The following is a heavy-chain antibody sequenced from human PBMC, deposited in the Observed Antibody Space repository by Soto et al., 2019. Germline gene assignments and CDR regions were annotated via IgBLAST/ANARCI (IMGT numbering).Heavy chain of an antibody. Sequence: GGSLRLSCAASGFTFSNHFISWVRQAPGKGLEWVSAISDSGDNTYYADSVKGRFTISRDNSKNTVFLQMNSLRADDTAVYYCAKGCYCGVISCWGLKASWGQGTLVTVSS. J-gene: IGHJ5*02. D-gene: IGHD2-21*01. CDR3: AKGCYCGVISCWGLKAS. CDR1: GFTFSNHF. CDR2: ISDSGDNT. V-gene: IGHV3-23*01.